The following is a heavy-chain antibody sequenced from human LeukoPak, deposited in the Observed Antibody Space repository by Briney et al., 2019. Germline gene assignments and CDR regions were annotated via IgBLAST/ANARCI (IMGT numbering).Heavy chain of an antibody. Sequence: SETLSLTCTVSGGSISSSSYYWGWIRQPPGKGLEWIGRIYYSGSTYYNPSLKSRVTISVDTSTNQFALKLSSVTASDTAVYYCARRYYYDSSGYYYEYYFDYWGQGTLVTVSS. V-gene: IGHV4-39*01. D-gene: IGHD3-22*01. CDR2: IYYSGST. CDR1: GGSISSSSYY. J-gene: IGHJ4*02. CDR3: ARRYYYDSSGYYYEYYFDY.